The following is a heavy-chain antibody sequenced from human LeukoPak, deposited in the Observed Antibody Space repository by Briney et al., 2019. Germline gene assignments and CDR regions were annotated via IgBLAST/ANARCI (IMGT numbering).Heavy chain of an antibody. CDR2: INPNSGKT. V-gene: IGHV1-8*01. Sequence: ASVKVSCKASGYTFTSYNSNWVRQAPGQGLEGMGGINPNSGKTGYAQKFQGRVTMTRNTSISTAYMELSSLRSEDTAVYYCARGFRDGYNYHYYYMDVWGKGTTVTVSS. J-gene: IGHJ6*03. CDR3: ARGFRDGYNYHYYYMDV. D-gene: IGHD5-24*01. CDR1: GYTFTSYN.